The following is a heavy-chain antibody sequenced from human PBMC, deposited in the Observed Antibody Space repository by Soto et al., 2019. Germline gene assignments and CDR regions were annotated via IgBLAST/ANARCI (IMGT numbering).Heavy chain of an antibody. J-gene: IGHJ6*02. D-gene: IGHD6-6*01. V-gene: IGHV1-8*01. CDR1: GYTFTSYD. Sequence: QVQLVQSGAEVKKPGASVKVSCKASGYTFTSYDINWVRQATGQGLEWMGWMNPNSGNTGYAQKFQGRVTMTRNTSKXTAYMELSSLRSEDTAVYYCARGRRPPYYYYGMDVWGQGTTVTVSS. CDR3: ARGRRPPYYYYGMDV. CDR2: MNPNSGNT.